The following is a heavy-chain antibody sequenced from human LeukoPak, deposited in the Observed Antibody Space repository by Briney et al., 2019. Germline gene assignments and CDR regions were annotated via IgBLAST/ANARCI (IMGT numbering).Heavy chain of an antibody. J-gene: IGHJ6*03. CDR2: ISWNSGNI. D-gene: IGHD2/OR15-2a*01. Sequence: GGSLRLSCAGSGFTFDDYAMHWVRQTPGKGLEWVSGISWNSGNIAYADFVGGRFTISRDNAKNSLSLQMNSLSDEDTAVYYCAKDAYGGATFFYYMDVWGKGTTVTVSS. CDR1: GFTFDDYA. CDR3: AKDAYGGATFFYYMDV. V-gene: IGHV3-9*01.